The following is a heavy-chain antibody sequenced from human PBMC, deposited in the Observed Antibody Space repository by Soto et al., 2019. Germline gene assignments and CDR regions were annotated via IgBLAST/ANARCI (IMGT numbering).Heavy chain of an antibody. CDR1: GFTVSSNY. J-gene: IGHJ4*02. D-gene: IGHD1-26*01. CDR2: IYSGGST. CDR3: AREGGELGQEGDQFDY. Sequence: EVQLVESGGGLVQPGGSLRLSCAASGFTVSSNYMSWVRQAPGKGLEWVSVIYSGGSTYYADSVKGRFTISRDNSKNTLYLQRNSRRAEDTAVYYCAREGGELGQEGDQFDYWGQGTLVTVSS. V-gene: IGHV3-66*01.